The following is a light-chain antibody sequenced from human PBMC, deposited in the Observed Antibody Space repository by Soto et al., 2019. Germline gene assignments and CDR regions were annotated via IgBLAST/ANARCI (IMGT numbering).Light chain of an antibody. V-gene: IGKV4-1*01. J-gene: IGKJ2*01. Sequence: DIVMTQSPASLAVSLGERATINCKSSQSVLSNSVAWYQQKPGQPPKLLIYWASTRESGVPDRFSGSGSGTDFTLTISSLQAEDVAVYYCQQYSNTPQTFGQGTKLEIK. CDR2: WAS. CDR3: QQYSNTPQT. CDR1: QSVLSNSV.